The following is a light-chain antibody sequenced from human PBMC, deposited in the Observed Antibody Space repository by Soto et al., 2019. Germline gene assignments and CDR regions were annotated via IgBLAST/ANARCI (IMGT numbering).Light chain of an antibody. CDR1: QSVSNNY. CDR2: GAS. CDR3: QQYGSPPPT. J-gene: IGKJ1*01. V-gene: IGKV3-20*01. Sequence: EIVLTQSPGTLSLSPGERATLSCRASQSVSNNYLAWYQQKPGQAPRLLIYGASNRATGIPDRFSGSGSGTDFTLTISRLEPEDFALYYCQQYGSPPPTFGEGTKVAIK.